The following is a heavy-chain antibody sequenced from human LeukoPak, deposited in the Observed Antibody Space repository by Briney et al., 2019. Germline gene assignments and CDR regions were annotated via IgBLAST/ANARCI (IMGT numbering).Heavy chain of an antibody. V-gene: IGHV3-30*03. Sequence: PGGSLRLSCAASGFTFSSYGMHWVRQAPGKGLEWVAVISYDGSNKYYADSVKGRFTISRDNSKNTLYLQMNSLRAEDTAVYYCARDYRSGFSNRYYMDVWGKGTTVTVSS. J-gene: IGHJ6*03. D-gene: IGHD3-3*01. CDR3: ARDYRSGFSNRYYMDV. CDR2: ISYDGSNK. CDR1: GFTFSSYG.